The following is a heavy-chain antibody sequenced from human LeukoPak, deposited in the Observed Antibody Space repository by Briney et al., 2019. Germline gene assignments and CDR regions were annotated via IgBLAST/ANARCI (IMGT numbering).Heavy chain of an antibody. D-gene: IGHD3/OR15-3a*01. CDR2: IIPIFGTA. J-gene: IGHJ6*03. CDR3: ARRGLSYYYYYMDV. CDR1: GGTFSSYA. Sequence: SVKVSCKASGGTFSSYAISWVRQAPGQGLEWMGGIIPIFGTANYAQKFQGRVTITADESTSTAYMELRSLRSDDTAVYYCARRGLSYYYYYMDVWGKGTTVTVSS. V-gene: IGHV1-69*13.